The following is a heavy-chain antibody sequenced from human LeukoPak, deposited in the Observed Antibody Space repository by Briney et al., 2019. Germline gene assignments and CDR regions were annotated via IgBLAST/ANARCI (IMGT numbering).Heavy chain of an antibody. CDR3: AREDHYDFWRTYGSYYYYYYMDV. CDR1: GFTFSSYE. D-gene: IGHD3-3*01. CDR2: ISSSGSTI. V-gene: IGHV3-48*03. J-gene: IGHJ6*03. Sequence: PGGSLRLSCAASGFTFSSYEMNWVRQAPGKGLEWVSYISSSGSTIYYADSVKGRSTISRDNAKNSLSLQMNSLRAEDTAVYYCAREDHYDFWRTYGSYYYYYYMDVWGKGTTVTVSS.